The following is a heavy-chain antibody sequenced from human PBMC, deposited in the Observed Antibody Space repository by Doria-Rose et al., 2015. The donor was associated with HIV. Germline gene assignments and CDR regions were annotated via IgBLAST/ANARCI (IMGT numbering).Heavy chain of an antibody. CDR1: GGSISHYY. D-gene: IGHD1-26*01. CDR2: IFYTGST. J-gene: IGHJ4*02. Sequence: QVQLQESGPGLVKPSETLSLTCSVSGGSISHYYWSWVRQPPGKGLEYIGDIFYTGSTNYSTSLKSRVSISLDTSKNKFSLRLSSVTAADTAVYYCARVLSGTYDYWGQGTLVTVSS. CDR3: ARVLSGTYDY. V-gene: IGHV4-59*01.